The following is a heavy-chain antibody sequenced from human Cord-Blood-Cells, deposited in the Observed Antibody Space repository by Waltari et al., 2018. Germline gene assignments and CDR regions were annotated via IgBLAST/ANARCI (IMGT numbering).Heavy chain of an antibody. V-gene: IGHV1-69*01. D-gene: IGHD3-16*02. J-gene: IGHJ5*02. CDR2: IIPIFGTA. CDR1: GGTFSSYA. Sequence: QVQLVQSGAEVKKPGSSVKVSCKASGGTFSSYAISWVRQAPGQGLEWMGGIIPIFGTANYAQKFQGRVTITADESTSTAYMELSSLRSEDTAVYYCAREPYDSVWGSYRGFDPWGQGTLVTVSS. CDR3: AREPYDSVWGSYRGFDP.